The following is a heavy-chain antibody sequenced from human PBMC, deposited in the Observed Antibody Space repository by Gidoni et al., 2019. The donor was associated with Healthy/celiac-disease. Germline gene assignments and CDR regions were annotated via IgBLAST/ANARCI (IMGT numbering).Heavy chain of an antibody. CDR1: S. CDR2: ISSSSSYI. CDR3: ARDAPFSSWDY. D-gene: IGHD6-13*01. V-gene: IGHV3-21*01. Sequence: SMNWVRQAPGKGLEWVSSISSSSSYIYYADSVKGRFTISRDNAKNSLYLQMNSLRAEDTAVYYCARDAPFSSWDYWGQGTLVTFSS. J-gene: IGHJ4*02.